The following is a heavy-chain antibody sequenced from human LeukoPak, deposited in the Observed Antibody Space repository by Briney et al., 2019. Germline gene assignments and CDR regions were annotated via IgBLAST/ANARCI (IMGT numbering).Heavy chain of an antibody. D-gene: IGHD4-11*01. J-gene: IGHJ4*02. CDR3: AREGTTVTHFDY. Sequence: SETLSLTCIVSGGSISSYSCSWIRQPPGKGLEWIGYIYSSGSTNYNPSLKSRVTISIDTSKNQFSLKLSSVTAAETAVYYCAREGTTVTHFDYWGQGTLVTVSS. CDR1: GGSISSYS. CDR2: IYSSGST. V-gene: IGHV4-59*01.